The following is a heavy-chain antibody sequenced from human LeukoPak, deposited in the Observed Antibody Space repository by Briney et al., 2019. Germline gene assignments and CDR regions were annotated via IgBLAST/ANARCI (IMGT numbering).Heavy chain of an antibody. CDR3: ATGTGHYYYYYYMDV. J-gene: IGHJ6*03. CDR1: GGSISSSSYY. CDR2: IYYSGST. V-gene: IGHV4-39*01. D-gene: IGHD1-1*01. Sequence: PSETLSLTCTVSGGSISSSSYYWGWIRRPPGKGLEWIGSIYYSGSTYYNPSLKSRVTTSVDTSKNQFSLKLSSVTAADTAIYYCATGTGHYYYYYYMDVWGKGTTVTVSS.